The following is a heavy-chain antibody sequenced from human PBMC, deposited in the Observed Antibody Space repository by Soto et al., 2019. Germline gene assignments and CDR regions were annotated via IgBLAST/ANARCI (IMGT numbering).Heavy chain of an antibody. V-gene: IGHV3-15*01. J-gene: IGHJ4*02. CDR2: IKSKTDGGTT. CDR1: GLTFTNAW. CDR3: TTELYRGSYAFDY. Sequence: GGSLRLSCAASGLTFTNAWMSWVRQAPGKGPEWVGRIKSKTDGGTTDYSALVKGRFTISRDDSTNTLYPQMNSLKTEDTAVYYCTTELYRGSYAFDYWGQGTLVTVSS. D-gene: IGHD1-26*01.